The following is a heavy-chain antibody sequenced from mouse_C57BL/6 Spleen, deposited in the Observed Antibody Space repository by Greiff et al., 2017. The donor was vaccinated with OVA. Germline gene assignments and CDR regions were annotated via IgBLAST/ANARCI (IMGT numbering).Heavy chain of an antibody. J-gene: IGHJ2*01. D-gene: IGHD1-1*02. V-gene: IGHV5-6*02. CDR1: GFTFSSYG. Sequence: EVKLMESGGDLVKPGGSLKLSCAASGFTFSSYGMSWVRQTPDKRLEWVATISSGGSYTYYPDSVKGRFTISRDNAKNTLYLQMSSLKSEDTAMYYCARRGGNLTPYYFDYWGQGTTLTVSS. CDR2: ISSGGSYT. CDR3: ARRGGNLTPYYFDY.